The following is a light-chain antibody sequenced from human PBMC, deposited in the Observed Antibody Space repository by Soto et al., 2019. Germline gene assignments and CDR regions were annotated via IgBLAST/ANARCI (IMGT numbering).Light chain of an antibody. CDR3: QQYKSWPIT. V-gene: IGKV3D-15*01. CDR2: GVS. CDR1: QSVDTN. Sequence: EIVMTQSPATLSLSPGDTATLSCRASQSVDTNLAWYVQKPGQAPRRLMYGVSTWGTGVTARFSGSGSGTEFTLTISSLQSEDFAIYYCQQYKSWPITFGQGKRLEIK. J-gene: IGKJ5*01.